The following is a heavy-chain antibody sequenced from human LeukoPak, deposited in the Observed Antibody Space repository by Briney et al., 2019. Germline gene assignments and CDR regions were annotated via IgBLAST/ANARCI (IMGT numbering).Heavy chain of an antibody. CDR3: ANQGSSWYGHHY. D-gene: IGHD6-13*01. V-gene: IGHV3-23*01. CDR1: GFTFSSYA. J-gene: IGHJ4*02. Sequence: GGTLRLSCAASGFTFSSYAMSWVREAPGKGGEWGSAISGSGGSTYYADSVRGRFTISRDNSKNTLYLQMNSLRAEDTAVYYCANQGSSWYGHHYWGQGTLVTVSS. CDR2: ISGSGGST.